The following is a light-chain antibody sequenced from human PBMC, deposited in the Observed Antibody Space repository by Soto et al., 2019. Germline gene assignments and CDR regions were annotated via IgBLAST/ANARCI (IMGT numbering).Light chain of an antibody. J-gene: IGLJ2*01. CDR2: DVS. V-gene: IGLV2-14*03. CDR1: SSDADAYNY. Sequence: QSALTQPASVSGSPGQSIIISCTGTSSDADAYNYVSWYQHHPGKAPKLLIYDVSNRPSGISNRFSGSKSGNTASLTISGLQPEDAADYFCSSYTSSTILFGGGTKLTVL. CDR3: SSYTSSTIL.